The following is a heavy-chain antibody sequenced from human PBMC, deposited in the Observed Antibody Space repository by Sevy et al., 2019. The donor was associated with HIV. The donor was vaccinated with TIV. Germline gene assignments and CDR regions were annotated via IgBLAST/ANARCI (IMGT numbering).Heavy chain of an antibody. J-gene: IGHJ4*02. V-gene: IGHV3-11*01. CDR1: GFSVSSNY. CDR3: ARDGPGGYNHGDY. D-gene: IGHD5-12*01. CDR2: ISSSGSTI. Sequence: GGSLRLSCVVSGFSVSSNYMSWVRQAPGKGLEWVSYISSSGSTIYYADSVKGRFTISRDNAKNSLYLQMNSLRAEDTAVYYCARDGPGGYNHGDYWGQGTLVTVSS.